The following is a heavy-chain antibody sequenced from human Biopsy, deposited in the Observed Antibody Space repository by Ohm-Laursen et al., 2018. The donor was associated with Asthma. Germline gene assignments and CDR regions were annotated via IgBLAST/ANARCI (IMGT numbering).Heavy chain of an antibody. CDR3: ARTFHFWSPYHAEHYQL. D-gene: IGHD3-3*02. CDR2: IKHGGSEK. Sequence: SLRLSRTASGFTFGDYWMSWVRQVPGKGLEWVANIKHGGSEKNHVDSLKGRFTISRDNAKNSLYLQMNSLRAEDTAVYYCARTFHFWSPYHAEHYQLWGQGTLVTVSS. J-gene: IGHJ1*01. CDR1: GFTFGDYW. V-gene: IGHV3-7*01.